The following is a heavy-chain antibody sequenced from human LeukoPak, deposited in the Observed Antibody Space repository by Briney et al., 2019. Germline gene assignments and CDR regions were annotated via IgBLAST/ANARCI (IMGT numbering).Heavy chain of an antibody. CDR2: IIPILGIA. CDR3: ARGPWYYYDSSSPFDY. CDR1: GGTFSSYA. D-gene: IGHD3-22*01. V-gene: IGHV1-69*04. J-gene: IGHJ4*02. Sequence: SVKVSCKASGGTFSSYAISWVRQAPGQGLEWMGRIIPILGIANYAQKFQGGVTITADKSTSTAYMELSSLRSEDTAVYYCARGPWYYYDSSSPFDYWGQGTLVTVSS.